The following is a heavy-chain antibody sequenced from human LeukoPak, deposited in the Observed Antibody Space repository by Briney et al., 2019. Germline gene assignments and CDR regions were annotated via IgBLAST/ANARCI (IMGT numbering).Heavy chain of an antibody. CDR2: IKNDGSEI. CDR3: ARDQYDTWSRRGNFDS. V-gene: IGHV3-7*03. CDR1: GFVFRNYF. D-gene: IGHD3-3*01. J-gene: IGHJ4*02. Sequence: LSGGSLRLSCAASGFVFRNYFMSWVRQAPGKGLEWVASIKNDGSEIYYVDSVRGRYTISRDNTKNSLYLQMNSLRAEDTAVFYCARDQYDTWSRRGNFDSWGQGTLVIVSS.